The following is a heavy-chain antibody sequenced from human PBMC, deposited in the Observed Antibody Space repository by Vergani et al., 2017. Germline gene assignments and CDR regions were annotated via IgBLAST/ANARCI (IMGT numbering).Heavy chain of an antibody. Sequence: QVQLQESGPGLVKPSQTLSLTCTVSGGSISSGGYYWSWIRPHPGKGLEWIGYIYYSGSTYYNPSLKSLVTISVDTSKNQFSLKLSSVTAADTAVYYCARYSNYYYYMDVWGKGTTVTVSS. D-gene: IGHD4-11*01. CDR3: ARYSNYYYYMDV. CDR1: GGSISSGGYY. J-gene: IGHJ6*03. V-gene: IGHV4-31*01. CDR2: IYYSGST.